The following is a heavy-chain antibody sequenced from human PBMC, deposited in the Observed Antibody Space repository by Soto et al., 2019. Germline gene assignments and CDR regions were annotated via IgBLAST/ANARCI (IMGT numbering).Heavy chain of an antibody. CDR1: GVTFSSHA. V-gene: IGHV1-69*12. J-gene: IGHJ6*02. CDR2: IIPIFRTV. D-gene: IGHD2-2*01. CDR3: ARPYSSSLQNSYYYAVDV. Sequence: QVQLVQSGAEVKKPGSSVKVSCKASGVTFSSHALSWVRQAPGQGLEWMGGIIPIFRTVNYAQKFQGRLTIPADESTTTAYMELSSLRSEDTAVYFCARPYSSSLQNSYYYAVDVWGQGTSVTVSS.